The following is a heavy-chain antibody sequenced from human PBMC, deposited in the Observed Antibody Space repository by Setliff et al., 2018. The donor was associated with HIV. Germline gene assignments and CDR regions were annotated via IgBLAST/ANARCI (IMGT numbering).Heavy chain of an antibody. J-gene: IGHJ4*02. CDR2: ISTYGGST. CDR1: GSTSSTDA. V-gene: IGHV1-18*01. Sequence: ASVKVSCKASGSTSSTDAISWVRQAPGQGLEWMGWISTYGGSTNYAQKFQGRVSMTTDTSTSTVYMELTNLRSDDTAVYYCARDLGVSYRQYIKGNYFDNWGQGTLVTVSS. CDR3: ARDLGVSYRQYIKGNYFDN. D-gene: IGHD3-16*02.